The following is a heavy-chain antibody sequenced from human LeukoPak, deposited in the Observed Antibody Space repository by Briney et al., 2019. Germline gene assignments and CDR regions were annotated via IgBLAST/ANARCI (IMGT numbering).Heavy chain of an antibody. V-gene: IGHV3-11*01. D-gene: IGHD3-16*01. CDR3: ARTPYYDYVWGSPTDAFDI. CDR1: GFTFSDYY. Sequence: GGSLRLSCAASGFTFSDYYMSWIRQAPGKGLEWGSYISSSGSTIYYADSVKGRFTISRDNAKNSLYLQMNSLRAEDTAVYYCARTPYYDYVWGSPTDAFDIWGQGTMVTVSS. CDR2: ISSSGSTI. J-gene: IGHJ3*02.